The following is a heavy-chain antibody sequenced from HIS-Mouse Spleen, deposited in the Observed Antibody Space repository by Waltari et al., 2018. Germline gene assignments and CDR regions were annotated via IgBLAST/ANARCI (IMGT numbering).Heavy chain of an antibody. CDR3: AREIPYSSSWYDWYFDL. CDR2: IYYSGST. Sequence: QLQLQESVPGLVKPSETLSLTCPVSGASISSSRNYWGRIRQPPGKGPEWIGSIYYSGSTYYNPSLKSRVTISVDTSKNQFSLKLSSVTAADTAVYYCAREIPYSSSWYDWYFDLWGRGTLVTVSS. CDR1: GASISSSRNY. J-gene: IGHJ2*01. V-gene: IGHV4-39*07. D-gene: IGHD6-13*01.